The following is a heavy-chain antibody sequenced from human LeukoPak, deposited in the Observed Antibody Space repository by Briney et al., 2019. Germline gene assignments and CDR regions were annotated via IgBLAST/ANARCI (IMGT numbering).Heavy chain of an antibody. D-gene: IGHD4-17*01. V-gene: IGHV3-48*02. CDR2: ISGSNSNI. Sequence: PGVSLRLFCAASVLTYTTYSMNWVRHAPGKGLVGVSWISGSNSNIKYADSVMGRFTISRDKAKNSLYLQMNSLRDEDTAVYYCVRDLYGDYSFDYWGQGTLVTVSS. J-gene: IGHJ4*02. CDR1: VLTYTTYS. CDR3: VRDLYGDYSFDY.